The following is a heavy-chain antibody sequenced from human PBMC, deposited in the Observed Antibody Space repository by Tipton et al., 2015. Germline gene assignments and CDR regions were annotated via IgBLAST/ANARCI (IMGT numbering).Heavy chain of an antibody. Sequence: TLSLTCTVSGGSIRSGGHYCGWLRQHPGKGLEWIGYNYYSGSSYYNPSLKSRITISVDTSKNQFSLRLTSVSAADTAVYYCARALHYYPSGGYFDYWGQGILVTVSS. J-gene: IGHJ4*02. CDR2: NYYSGSS. CDR3: ARALHYYPSGGYFDY. V-gene: IGHV4-31*03. CDR1: GGSIRSGGHY. D-gene: IGHD3-10*01.